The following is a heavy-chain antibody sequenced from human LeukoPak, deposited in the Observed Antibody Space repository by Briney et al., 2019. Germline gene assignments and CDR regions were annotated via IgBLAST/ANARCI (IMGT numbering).Heavy chain of an antibody. V-gene: IGHV1-8*03. CDR2: MNPNSGNT. J-gene: IGHJ5*02. CDR1: GYTFTNYD. D-gene: IGHD6-19*01. CDR3: ARAVSGRDNWFDP. Sequence: GASVKVPCKASGYTFTNYDINWLRQATGQGLEWMGWMNPNSGNTGYAQKFQGRLTITRDTSISTAYMELSSLRSEDTAVYYCARAVSGRDNWFDPWGQGTLVTVSS.